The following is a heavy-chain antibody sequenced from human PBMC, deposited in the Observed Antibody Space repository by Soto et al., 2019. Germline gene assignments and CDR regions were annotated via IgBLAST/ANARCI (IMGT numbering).Heavy chain of an antibody. D-gene: IGHD6-13*01. Sequence: QVQLQQWGAGLLKPSETLSLTCAVYVGSFSGYYWCWIRQPPGKGLEWIGEINHSGRTNFNPSLKRRVTRSVDPSKNQFSLKLGSVTAAATAVYYCARRIAAAGRGWYFDLWGRGTLVTVSS. CDR3: ARRIAAAGRGWYFDL. CDR2: INHSGRT. CDR1: VGSFSGYY. V-gene: IGHV4-34*01. J-gene: IGHJ2*01.